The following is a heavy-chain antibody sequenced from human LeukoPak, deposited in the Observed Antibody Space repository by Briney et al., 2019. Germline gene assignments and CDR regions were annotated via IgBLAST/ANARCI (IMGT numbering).Heavy chain of an antibody. J-gene: IGHJ6*03. V-gene: IGHV1-46*01. CDR2: INPSDGST. Sequence: GASVKVSCKASGYSFTSYFIHWVRQAPGQGLEWMGMINPSDGSTTYAQKFQGRVTMTRDMSTSTVYMELNSLRSEDTAVYYCARGDYVLRFLEWLKYYMDVWGKGTTVTVSS. D-gene: IGHD3-3*01. CDR1: GYSFTSYF. CDR3: ARGDYVLRFLEWLKYYMDV.